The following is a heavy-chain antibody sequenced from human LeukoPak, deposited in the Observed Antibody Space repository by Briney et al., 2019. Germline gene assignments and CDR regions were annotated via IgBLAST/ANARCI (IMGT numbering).Heavy chain of an antibody. CDR2: ISSSSSYI. CDR3: AKDATDPYSSGWYAWFDP. V-gene: IGHV3-21*04. D-gene: IGHD6-19*01. J-gene: IGHJ5*02. Sequence: GGSLRLSCAASGFTFSSYSMNWVRQAPGKGLEWVSSISSSSSYIYYADSVKGRFTISRDNAKNSLYLQMNSLRAEDTALYYCAKDATDPYSSGWYAWFDPWGQGTLVTVSS. CDR1: GFTFSSYS.